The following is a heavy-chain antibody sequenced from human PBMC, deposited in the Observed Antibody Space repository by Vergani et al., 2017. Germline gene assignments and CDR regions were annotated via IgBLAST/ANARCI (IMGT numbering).Heavy chain of an antibody. V-gene: IGHV3-23*01. J-gene: IGHJ4*02. Sequence: EVQLLESGGGLVQPGGSLRLSCAASGFPFSSYAMSWVRQAPGKGLEWVSAISGSGGSTYYADSVKGRFTISRDNSKNTLYLQMNSLRAEDTAVDYCAKDLAVAVKGRGVFDYWGQGTLVTVSS. D-gene: IGHD6-19*01. CDR3: AKDLAVAVKGRGVFDY. CDR2: ISGSGGST. CDR1: GFPFSSYA.